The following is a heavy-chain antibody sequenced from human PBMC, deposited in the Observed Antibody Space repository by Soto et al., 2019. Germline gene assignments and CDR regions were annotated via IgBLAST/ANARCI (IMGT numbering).Heavy chain of an antibody. CDR3: ARRQLAIAVSPWFDI. D-gene: IGHD1-1*01. V-gene: IGHV2-26*01. J-gene: IGHJ5*02. CDR1: GLSITDSEMG. CDR2: IDSSGEK. Sequence: QVTLKESGPVLVKPTETLTLRCTVSGLSITDSEMGVSWIRQPPGQPLEWLAHIDSSGEKSYRTFLKSRLAISNVTCKSQIVRTMTNMDPADPATYNCARRQLAIAVSPWFDIWGQRNPVTLSS.